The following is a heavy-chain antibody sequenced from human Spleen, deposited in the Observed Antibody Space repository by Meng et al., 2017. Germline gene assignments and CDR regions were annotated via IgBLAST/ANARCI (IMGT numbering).Heavy chain of an antibody. J-gene: IGHJ4*02. D-gene: IGHD6-19*01. CDR2: ISNSGSSI. V-gene: IGHV3-11*01. CDR1: GFTFSDHH. CDR3: AKEWVAGTLFY. Sequence: QGLLVDSGGDLVKPGGSLRLSCAASGFTFSDHHMSWLRQAPGKGLEWLSYISNSGSSIYYSDSVKGRFTISRDNAKNSLYLQMNSLRAEDTAVYYCAKEWVAGTLFYWGQGTLVTVSS.